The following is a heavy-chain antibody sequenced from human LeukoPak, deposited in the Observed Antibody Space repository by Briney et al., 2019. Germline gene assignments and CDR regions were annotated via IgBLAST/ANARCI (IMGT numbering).Heavy chain of an antibody. J-gene: IGHJ4*02. D-gene: IGHD6-19*01. CDR2: ISYDGSNK. CDR1: GFTFSSNG. Sequence: GGSLRLSCAAPGFTFSSNGMHWVRQAPGKGLEWVAVISYDGSNKYYADSVKGRFTISRDNSKNTLYLQMNSLRAEDTAVYYCAKDGSGWYFDYWGQGTLVTVSS. CDR3: AKDGSGWYFDY. V-gene: IGHV3-30*18.